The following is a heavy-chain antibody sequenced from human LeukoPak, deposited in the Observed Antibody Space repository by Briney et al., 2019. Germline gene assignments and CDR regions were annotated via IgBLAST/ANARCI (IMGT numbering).Heavy chain of an antibody. Sequence: ASVKVSCKASGGTFSSYAISWVRQAPGQGLEWMGGIIAIFGTANYAQKFQGRVTITADESTSTAYMELSSLRSEDTAVYYCARTVVANYYYYYYVDVWGKGTTVTVSS. CDR2: IIAIFGTA. V-gene: IGHV1-69*01. CDR3: ARTVVANYYYYYYVDV. J-gene: IGHJ6*03. D-gene: IGHD2-21*01. CDR1: GGTFSSYA.